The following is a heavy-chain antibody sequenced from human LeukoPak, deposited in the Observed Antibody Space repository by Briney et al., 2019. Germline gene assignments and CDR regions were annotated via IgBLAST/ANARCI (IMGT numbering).Heavy chain of an antibody. Sequence: SVKLSCKASVGTFSCYDINWVRQAPAQGLERMGRSIPILGIANYPQKFQGRDTITADKSTRTAYRELSSLRSEDTAVYYCAFCGYSGYVTYYYYGMDVWGQGTTVTVSS. CDR1: VGTFSCYD. CDR3: AFCGYSGYVTYYYYGMDV. D-gene: IGHD5-12*01. J-gene: IGHJ6*02. CDR2: SIPILGIA. V-gene: IGHV1-69*04.